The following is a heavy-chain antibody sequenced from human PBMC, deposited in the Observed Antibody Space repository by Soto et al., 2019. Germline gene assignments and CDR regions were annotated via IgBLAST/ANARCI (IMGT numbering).Heavy chain of an antibody. CDR3: ARSLGAADFDY. CDR1: GFTFSSYW. J-gene: IGHJ4*02. D-gene: IGHD6-13*01. CDR2: INSDGSST. V-gene: IGHV3-74*01. Sequence: PGGSVRLSCAASGFTFSSYWMHWVRQAPGKGLVWVSRINSDGSSTSYADSVKGRFTISRDNAKNTLYLQMNSLRAEDTAVYYCARSLGAADFDYWGQGTLVTVSS.